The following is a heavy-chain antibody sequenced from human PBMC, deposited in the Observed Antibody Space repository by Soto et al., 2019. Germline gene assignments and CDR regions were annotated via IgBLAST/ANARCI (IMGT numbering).Heavy chain of an antibody. CDR3: ARQAHHDNWFDP. J-gene: IGHJ5*02. CDR1: GGSLSSSGYY. Sequence: SETLSLTCTVSGGSLSSSGYYWGWIRQPPGKGLEYIGSIYYSGSTYYNPSLKSRVTISVDTSKNYFSLKLRPVTAADTAVYYCARQAHHDNWFDPWGQGTLVTVSS. V-gene: IGHV4-39*01. CDR2: IYYSGST.